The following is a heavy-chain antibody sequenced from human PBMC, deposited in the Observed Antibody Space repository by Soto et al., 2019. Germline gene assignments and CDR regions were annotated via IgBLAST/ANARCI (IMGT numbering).Heavy chain of an antibody. V-gene: IGHV4-31*03. CDR2: IYYSGST. D-gene: IGHD3-3*01. CDR3: ARSHYDFWSGSPNWFDP. CDR1: GGSISSGGYY. J-gene: IGHJ5*02. Sequence: QVQLQESGPGLVKPSQTLSLTCTVSGGSISSGGYYWSWIGKHTGKGREWIGYIYYSGSTYYNPSLKSRVTISVDTSKNQFSLKLSSVTAADTAVYYCARSHYDFWSGSPNWFDPWGQGTLVTVSS.